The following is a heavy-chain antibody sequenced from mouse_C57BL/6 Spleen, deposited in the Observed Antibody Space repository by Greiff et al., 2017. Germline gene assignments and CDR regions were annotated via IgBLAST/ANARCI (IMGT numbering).Heavy chain of an antibody. V-gene: IGHV1-54*01. CDR3: AREGGVTGSDD. CDR2: INPGSGGT. D-gene: IGHD4-1*01. CDR1: GYAFTNYL. J-gene: IGHJ2*01. Sequence: VQLQQSGAELVRPGTSVKVSCKASGYAFTNYLIEWVKQRPGQGLEWIGVINPGSGGTNYNEQFKGKATLTADKSSSTAYMQLSSLTSEDSAVYFCAREGGVTGSDDWGQGTTLTVSS.